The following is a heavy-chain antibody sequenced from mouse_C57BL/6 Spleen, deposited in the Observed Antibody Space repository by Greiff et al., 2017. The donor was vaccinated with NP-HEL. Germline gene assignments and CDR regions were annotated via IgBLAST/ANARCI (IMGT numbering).Heavy chain of an antibody. Sequence: EVQLQQSGPELVKPGASVKISCKASGYTFTDYYMNWVKQSHGKSLEWIGDINPNNGGTSYNQKFKGKATLTVDKSSSTAYMELRSLTSEDSAVYYCAREDDYGGVYAMDYWGQGTSVTVSS. V-gene: IGHV1-26*01. CDR1: GYTFTDYY. CDR2: INPNNGGT. J-gene: IGHJ4*01. D-gene: IGHD2-4*01. CDR3: AREDDYGGVYAMDY.